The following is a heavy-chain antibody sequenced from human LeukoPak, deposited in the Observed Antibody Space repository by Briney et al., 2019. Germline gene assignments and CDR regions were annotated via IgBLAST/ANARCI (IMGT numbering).Heavy chain of an antibody. CDR3: ARSFLTNYYIEY. CDR2: ISHSGNA. D-gene: IGHD3-9*01. V-gene: IGHV4-38-2*02. Sequence: SETLSLTCTVSGYSISSGYLWGWIRQPPGKGLEWIGSISHSGNAYYNPSLKSRVTISVDTSKNQFSLKLSSVTAADTAVYYCARSFLTNYYIEYWGQGTLVTVSP. J-gene: IGHJ4*02. CDR1: GYSISSGYL.